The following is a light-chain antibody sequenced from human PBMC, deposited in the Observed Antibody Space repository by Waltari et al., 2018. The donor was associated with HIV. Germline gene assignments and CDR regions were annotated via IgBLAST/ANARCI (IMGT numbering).Light chain of an antibody. V-gene: IGLV2-8*01. J-gene: IGLJ2*01. Sequence: QSALTQPPSASGSPGQSVPISCTGTSRDVWGYNYVSWYQQHPGKAPKLLIYEVSKRPSGVPDRFSGSKSGNTASLTVSGLQAEDEADYYCSSYAGSNNFGVFGGGTKLTVL. CDR2: EVS. CDR3: SSYAGSNNFGV. CDR1: SRDVWGYNY.